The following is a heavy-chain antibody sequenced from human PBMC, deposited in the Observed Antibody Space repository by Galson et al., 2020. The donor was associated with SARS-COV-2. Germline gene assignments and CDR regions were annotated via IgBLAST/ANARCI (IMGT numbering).Heavy chain of an antibody. CDR2: ITWHSGTI. CDR1: GFTFDDYA. J-gene: IGHJ4*02. CDR3: AKGPNSYSSKWYGIVY. V-gene: IGHV3-9*01. Sequence: GGSLRLSCAASGFTFDDYAMHWVRQGPGKGPEWVAGITWHSGTIGYAGSVKGRFTISRDNAKNSLYLQMNSLRPEDTAFYYCAKGPNSYSSKWYGIVYWGQGTLVTVSS. D-gene: IGHD6-13*01.